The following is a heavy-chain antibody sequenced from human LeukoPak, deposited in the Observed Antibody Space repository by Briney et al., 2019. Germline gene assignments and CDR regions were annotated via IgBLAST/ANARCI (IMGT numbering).Heavy chain of an antibody. CDR2: MSGGGGST. D-gene: IGHD2-15*01. V-gene: IGHV3-23*01. J-gene: IGHJ4*02. CDR1: GFTFSSYA. CDR3: AKTGSWGSSNYYFDY. Sequence: GGSLRLSCAASGFTFSSYAMIWVRQAPGKGLEWVSGMSGGGGSTYYADSVKGRFTISRDNSKNTLCLQMNSLRAEDTALYYCAKTGSWGSSNYYFDYWGQGTLVTVSS.